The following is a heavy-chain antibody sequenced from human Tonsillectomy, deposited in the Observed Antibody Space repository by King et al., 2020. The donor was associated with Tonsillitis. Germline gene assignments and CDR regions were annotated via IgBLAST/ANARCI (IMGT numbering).Heavy chain of an antibody. CDR1: GDSMTGYY. CDR3: ARGYVGDSHPDY. CDR2: IYYSGDA. D-gene: IGHD4-17*01. Sequence: QLQLQESRPVLVKPSETLSLTCTVSGDSMTGYYWSWIRQPPGKGLEWIGHIYYSGDANYSPSLKSRVAILLDKSREQFSLRLTSVTAADMGVYYCARGYVGDSHPDYWGRGTLVTVSS. V-gene: IGHV4-59*01. J-gene: IGHJ4*02.